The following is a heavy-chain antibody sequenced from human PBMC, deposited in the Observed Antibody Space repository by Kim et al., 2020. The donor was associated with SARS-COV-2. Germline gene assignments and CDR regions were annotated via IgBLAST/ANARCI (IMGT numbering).Heavy chain of an antibody. CDR2: INHSGST. Sequence: SETLSLTCAVYGGSFSGYYWSWIRQPPGKGLEWIGEINHSGSTNYNPSLKSRVTISVDTSKNQFSLKLSSVTAADTAVYYCARGRYGSGSFWGQGTLVTVSS. V-gene: IGHV4-34*01. J-gene: IGHJ4*02. D-gene: IGHD3-10*01. CDR1: GGSFSGYY. CDR3: ARGRYGSGSF.